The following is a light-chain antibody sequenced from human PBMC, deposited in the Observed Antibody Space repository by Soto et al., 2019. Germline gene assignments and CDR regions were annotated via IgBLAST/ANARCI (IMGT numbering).Light chain of an antibody. Sequence: QSVLTQPASVSGSPGQSIAISCTGSSSDVGGSKFVSWYQQHPGKAPKLVIFDVSSRPSGVSDRFSGSKSGNTASLTISGLQAEDEADYYCASLTSNSVLFGGGTKLTVL. CDR2: DVS. CDR1: SSDVGGSKF. V-gene: IGLV2-14*01. CDR3: ASLTSNSVL. J-gene: IGLJ2*01.